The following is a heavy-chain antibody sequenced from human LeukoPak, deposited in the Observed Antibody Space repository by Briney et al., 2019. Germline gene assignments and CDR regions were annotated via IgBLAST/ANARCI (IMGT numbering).Heavy chain of an antibody. CDR2: IHYSGRT. CDR3: ATLRVSSSAVFDY. J-gene: IGHJ4*02. CDR1: GGSISSDY. V-gene: IGHV4-59*08. Sequence: SETLSLTCSVSGGSISSDYWSWIRQPPGKGLEWIGYIHYSGRTDYNPSLKSRVTISVDTSKTQFSLKLNSVTAADTAVYYCATLRVSSSAVFDYWGQGTLVTVSS. D-gene: IGHD2-2*01.